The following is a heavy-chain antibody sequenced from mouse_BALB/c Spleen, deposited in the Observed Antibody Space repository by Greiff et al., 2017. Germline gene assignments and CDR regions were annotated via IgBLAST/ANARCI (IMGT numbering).Heavy chain of an antibody. V-gene: IGHV14-4*02. CDR2: IDPENGDT. CDR3: NAPITTVVATRMDY. CDR1: GFNIKDYY. Sequence: EVQRVESGAELVRSGASVKLSCTASGFNIKDYYMHWVKQRPEQGLEWIGWIDPENGDTEYAPKFQGKATMTADTSSNTAYLQLSSLTSEDTAVYYCNAPITTVVATRMDYWGQGTSVTVSS. J-gene: IGHJ4*01. D-gene: IGHD1-1*01.